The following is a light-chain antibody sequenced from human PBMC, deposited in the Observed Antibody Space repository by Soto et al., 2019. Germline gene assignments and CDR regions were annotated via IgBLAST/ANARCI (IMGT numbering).Light chain of an antibody. Sequence: AIQMTQSPSSLSASVGDRVTITCRASQGIRNDLGWYQQKPGTAPKLLIYAASTFQSGVPSRFSGSGSGTDFTLTISSLQPEDFATYYCLQDYNYPRTFGQGTKVDIK. V-gene: IGKV1-6*01. CDR3: LQDYNYPRT. CDR2: AAS. CDR1: QGIRND. J-gene: IGKJ1*01.